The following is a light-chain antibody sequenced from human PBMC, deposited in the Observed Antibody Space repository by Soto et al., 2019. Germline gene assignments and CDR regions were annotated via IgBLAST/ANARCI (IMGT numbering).Light chain of an antibody. CDR2: WAS. J-gene: IGKJ4*01. CDR3: HQYYSAPLT. CDR1: QSVLDNSTNKSY. V-gene: IGKV4-1*01. Sequence: VLTQSPSSLAVSLGERATVNCRSSQSVLDNSTNKSYLAWYQKKPGHPPKLLVHWASVREAGVPDRFSGGGSGTDFTLTISSLQAEDVAVYYCHQYYSAPLTFGAGTKVEIK.